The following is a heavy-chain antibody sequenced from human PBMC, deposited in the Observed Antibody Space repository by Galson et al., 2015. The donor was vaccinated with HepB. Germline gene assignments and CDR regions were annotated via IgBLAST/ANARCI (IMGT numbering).Heavy chain of an antibody. CDR1: GFTFSSYG. CDR2: IWYDGSNR. J-gene: IGHJ3*01. Sequence: SVRLSCEASGFTFSSYGMHWVRQAPGKGLEWVAAIWYDGSNRNHADSVKGRFTISRDNSKNTLYLQMSSLRAEDTALYSCARDLSGSGGAFDFWGQGTMVIVSS. D-gene: IGHD2-15*01. CDR3: ARDLSGSGGAFDF. V-gene: IGHV3-33*01.